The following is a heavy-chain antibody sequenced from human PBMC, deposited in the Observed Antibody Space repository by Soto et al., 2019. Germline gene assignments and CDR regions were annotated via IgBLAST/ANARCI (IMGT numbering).Heavy chain of an antibody. Sequence: GGSLRLSXAASGFAFRSYNMNWVRQAPGKGLEWVASISSGSSNIYYADPVKGRFTISRDNAKNSLFLQMDSLRAEDSAVYYCASATAVAATFDFWGQGTLVTVSS. J-gene: IGHJ4*02. D-gene: IGHD2-15*01. V-gene: IGHV3-21*01. CDR3: ASATAVAATFDF. CDR1: GFAFRSYN. CDR2: ISSGSSNI.